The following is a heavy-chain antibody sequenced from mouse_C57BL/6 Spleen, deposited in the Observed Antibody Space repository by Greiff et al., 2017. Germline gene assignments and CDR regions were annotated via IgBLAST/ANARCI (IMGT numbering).Heavy chain of an antibody. V-gene: IGHV2-6*01. Sequence: VKLVESGPGLVAPSQSLSITCTVSGFSLTSYGVDWVRQSPGKGLEWLGVIWGVGSTNYNSALKSRLSISKDNSKSQVFLKMNSLQTDDTAMYYCAREAYYYGSSLGSMDYWGQGTSVTVSS. CDR1: GFSLTSYG. CDR2: IWGVGST. J-gene: IGHJ4*01. CDR3: AREAYYYGSSLGSMDY. D-gene: IGHD1-1*01.